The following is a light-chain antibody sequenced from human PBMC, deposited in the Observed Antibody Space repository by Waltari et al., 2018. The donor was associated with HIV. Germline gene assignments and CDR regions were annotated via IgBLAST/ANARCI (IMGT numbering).Light chain of an antibody. CDR2: GNS. V-gene: IGLV1-40*01. CDR1: SSNIGAGYD. CDR3: QSYDSSLSGPVV. Sequence: QSVLTQPPSVSGAPGQRVTIPCTGSSSNIGAGYDVHGYQQLPGTAPKPLIYGNSNRPSGVPDLFSGSKSGTSASLAITGLQAEDEADYYCQSYDSSLSGPVVFGGGTKLTVL. J-gene: IGLJ2*01.